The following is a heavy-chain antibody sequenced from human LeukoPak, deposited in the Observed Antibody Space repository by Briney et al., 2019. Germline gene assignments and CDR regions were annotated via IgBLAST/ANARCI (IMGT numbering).Heavy chain of an antibody. D-gene: IGHD3-22*01. CDR1: GFTFDDYA. V-gene: IGHV3-9*01. Sequence: PGGSLRLSCAASGFTFDDYAMHWVRQAPGKGLEWVSGITWNRDNIGYGDSVKGRFTISRDNVKNVLYLQMISLRPEDTALYYCAKDLSSAITSVLVLDVWGQGTTVIVSS. CDR3: AKDLSSAITSVLVLDV. CDR2: ITWNRDNI. J-gene: IGHJ6*02.